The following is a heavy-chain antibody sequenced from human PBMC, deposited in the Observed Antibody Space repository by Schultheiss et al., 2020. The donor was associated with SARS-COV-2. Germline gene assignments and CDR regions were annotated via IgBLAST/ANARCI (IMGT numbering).Heavy chain of an antibody. CDR2: IYYSGST. V-gene: IGHV4-59*12. CDR3: ARTIRITIFGVVQYFDY. Sequence: SETLSLTCTVSGGSISSYYWSWIRQPPGKGLEWIGYIYYSGSTYYNPSLKSRVTISVDTSKNQFSLKLSSVTAAETAVYYCARTIRITIFGVVQYFDYWGQGTLVTVSS. D-gene: IGHD3-3*01. CDR1: GGSISSYY. J-gene: IGHJ4*02.